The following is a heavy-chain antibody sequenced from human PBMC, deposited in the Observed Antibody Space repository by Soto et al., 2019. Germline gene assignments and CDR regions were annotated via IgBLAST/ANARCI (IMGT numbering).Heavy chain of an antibody. CDR2: VSHSGST. CDR3: ARVSRTVGLDY. D-gene: IGHD4-17*01. Sequence: QVHLQASDPGLVKPSETLSLTCVVSGGSISSGFWWTWVRQSPGKGLEWLGEVSHSGSTKDNPSLKSRVTLSVDKSNNRFSLYMTSVTAADTGVYYCARVSRTVGLDYWGQGTLVIVSS. CDR1: GGSISSGFW. J-gene: IGHJ4*02. V-gene: IGHV4-4*02.